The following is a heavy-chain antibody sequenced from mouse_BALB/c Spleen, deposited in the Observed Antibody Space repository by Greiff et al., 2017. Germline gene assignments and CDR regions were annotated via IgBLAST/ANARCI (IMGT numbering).Heavy chain of an antibody. CDR3: AREGFYGNYVDFDY. CDR2: ILPGSGST. Sequence: QVQLQQSGAELMKPGASVKISCKATGYTFSSYWIEWVKQRPGHGLEWIGEILPGSGSTNYNEKFKGKATFTADTSSNTAYMQLSSLTSEDSAVYYCAREGFYGNYVDFDYWGQGTTLTVSS. V-gene: IGHV1-9*01. J-gene: IGHJ2*01. D-gene: IGHD2-1*01. CDR1: GYTFSSYW.